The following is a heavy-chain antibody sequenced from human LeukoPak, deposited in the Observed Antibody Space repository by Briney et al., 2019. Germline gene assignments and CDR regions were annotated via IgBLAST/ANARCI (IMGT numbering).Heavy chain of an antibody. CDR3: ASPAYDSSGFTLLGHYYYGMDV. CDR2: LNAGNGNT. D-gene: IGHD3-22*01. V-gene: IGHV1-3*01. CDR1: GYTFTSYA. Sequence: ASVKVSCKASGYTFTSYAMHWVRQAPGQRLEWMGWLNAGNGNTNYAQKLQGRVTMTTDTSTSTAYMELRSLRSDDTAVYYCASPAYDSSGFTLLGHYYYGMDVWGQGTTVTVSS. J-gene: IGHJ6*02.